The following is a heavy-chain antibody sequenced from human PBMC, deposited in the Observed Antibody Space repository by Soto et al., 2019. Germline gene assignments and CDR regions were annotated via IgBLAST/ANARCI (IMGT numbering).Heavy chain of an antibody. V-gene: IGHV4-4*02. J-gene: IGHJ4*02. D-gene: IGHD2-8*01. CDR3: VHHGGVPYYHDF. Sequence: SETLSLTCAVSGGSLSSSSWWSWVRQPPGKTLEWLGEIFYSGSTKYNPSLNSRVTISADQSKNDFSLRLSSVTAADTAVYYCVHHGGVPYYHDFWGQGMLVTVSS. CDR1: GGSLSSSSW. CDR2: IFYSGST.